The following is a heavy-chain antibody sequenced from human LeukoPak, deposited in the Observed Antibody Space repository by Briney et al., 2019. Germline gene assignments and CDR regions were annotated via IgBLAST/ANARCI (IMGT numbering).Heavy chain of an antibody. CDR1: GFTFSSYA. CDR2: ISGSGGST. D-gene: IGHD2-15*01. V-gene: IGHV3-23*01. J-gene: IGHJ4*02. CDR3: AKVVVGSVSNRGDGDY. Sequence: GGSLRLSCAASGFTFSSYAMSWVRQAPGKGLEWVSAISGSGGSTYYADSVKGRFTISRDNSKNTLYLQMNSLRAEDTAVYYCAKVVVGSVSNRGDGDYWGQGTLVTVSS.